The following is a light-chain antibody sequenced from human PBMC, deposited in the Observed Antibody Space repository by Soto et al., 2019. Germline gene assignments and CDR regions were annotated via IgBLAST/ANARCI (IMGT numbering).Light chain of an antibody. V-gene: IGLV2-14*03. Sequence: QSALTQPASVSGSPGQSITISCTGTISDIGLYKFVSWYQHHPGKAPKLIIFDVSSRASGISNRFSGSKSGNTASLTISGLQAEDEADYYCTSYTTDNIVVVFGEGTQLTVL. CDR2: DVS. CDR1: ISDIGLYKF. CDR3: TSYTTDNIVVV. J-gene: IGLJ2*01.